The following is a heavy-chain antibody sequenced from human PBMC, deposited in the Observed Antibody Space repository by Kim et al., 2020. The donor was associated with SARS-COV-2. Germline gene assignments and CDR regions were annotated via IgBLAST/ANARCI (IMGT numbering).Heavy chain of an antibody. Sequence: SETLSLTCTVSGGSISISSYYWGWIRQPPGKGLEWIGSIYYSGSTYYNPSLKSRVTISVDTSKNQFSLKLSSVTAADTAVYYCARPRGAGEWDYWGQGTLVTVSS. V-gene: IGHV4-39*01. CDR3: ARPRGAGEWDY. D-gene: IGHD3-10*01. J-gene: IGHJ4*02. CDR2: IYYSGST. CDR1: GGSISISSYY.